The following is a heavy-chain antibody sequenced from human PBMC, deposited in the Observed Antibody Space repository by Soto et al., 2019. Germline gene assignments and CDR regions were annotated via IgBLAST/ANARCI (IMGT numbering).Heavy chain of an antibody. J-gene: IGHJ6*02. CDR3: ARGTTVTTPNYFDMNV. CDR1: GFTFSSYG. V-gene: IGHV3-33*01. CDR2: IWYDGGNK. D-gene: IGHD4-4*01. Sequence: GGSLRLSCAASGFTFSSYGMHWVRQAPGKGLEWVAVIWYDGGNKYYADSVKGRFTISRDNSKNTLYLQMNSLRAEDTAVYYCARGTTVTTPNYFDMNVWGQGTTVTVSS.